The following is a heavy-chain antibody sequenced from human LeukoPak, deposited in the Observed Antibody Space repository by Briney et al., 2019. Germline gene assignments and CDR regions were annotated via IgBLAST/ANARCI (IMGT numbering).Heavy chain of an antibody. CDR1: GGTFSSYA. CDR2: IIPIFGTA. J-gene: IGHJ5*02. Sequence: SVKVSCKASGGTFSSYAISWVRQAPGQGLEWMGGIIPIFGTANYAQKFQGRVTITTDESTSKAYMELSSLRSEDTAVYYCARATYGSGSYTINKNWFDPWGQGTLVTVSS. V-gene: IGHV1-69*05. CDR3: ARATYGSGSYTINKNWFDP. D-gene: IGHD3-10*01.